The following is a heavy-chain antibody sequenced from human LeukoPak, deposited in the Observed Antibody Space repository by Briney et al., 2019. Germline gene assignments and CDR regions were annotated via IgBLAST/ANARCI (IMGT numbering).Heavy chain of an antibody. Sequence: GGSLRLSCAASGFTFSNAWMSWVRQAPGKGLEWVGRIRNNTGGGTTDYAAPVKGRFTISRDDSKNTLYLQMNSLKTEDTAVYYCTTVGQSGYYDSSGYYYFDFWGQGTLVTVSS. CDR1: GFTFSNAW. CDR2: IRNNTGGGTT. V-gene: IGHV3-15*01. CDR3: TTVGQSGYYDSSGYYYFDF. J-gene: IGHJ4*02. D-gene: IGHD3-22*01.